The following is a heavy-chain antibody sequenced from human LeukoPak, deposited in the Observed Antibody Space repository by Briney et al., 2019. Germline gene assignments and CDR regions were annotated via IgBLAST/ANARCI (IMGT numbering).Heavy chain of an antibody. CDR1: GGTFSSYA. D-gene: IGHD3-3*01. CDR2: IIPIFGTA. CDR3: ARDPIPNYDFWSGHTHAFDI. V-gene: IGHV1-69*05. Sequence: SVKVSCKASGGTFSSYAISWVRQAPGQGLEWMGGIIPIFGTANYAQKFQGRVTITTDESTSTAYMELSSLRSEDTAVYYCARDPIPNYDFWSGHTHAFDIWGQGTMVTVSS. J-gene: IGHJ3*02.